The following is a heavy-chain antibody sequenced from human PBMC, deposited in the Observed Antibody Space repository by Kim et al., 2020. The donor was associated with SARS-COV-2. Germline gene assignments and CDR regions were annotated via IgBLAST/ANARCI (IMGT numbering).Heavy chain of an antibody. J-gene: IGHJ5*02. Sequence: SGSNNYNPTLKSRVTISVDTSKNQFSLKLCSVTAADTAVYYCARGKASNPWGQGTLVTVSS. CDR3: ARGKASNP. CDR2: SGSN. V-gene: IGHV4-59*09.